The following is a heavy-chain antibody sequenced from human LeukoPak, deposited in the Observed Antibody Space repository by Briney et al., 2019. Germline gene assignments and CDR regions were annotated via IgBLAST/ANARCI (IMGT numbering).Heavy chain of an antibody. Sequence: GGSLRLSCLTSGFTFSTNAMSWVRQAPGKGLEWISGISGSGASTYYADSVTGRFTISRDNPKNTLYLQMNSLRAEDTAVYYCGRDLGGRSGYWGQGTLVTVSS. CDR1: GFTFSTNA. CDR2: ISGSGAST. V-gene: IGHV3-23*01. D-gene: IGHD1-26*01. J-gene: IGHJ4*02. CDR3: GRDLGGRSGY.